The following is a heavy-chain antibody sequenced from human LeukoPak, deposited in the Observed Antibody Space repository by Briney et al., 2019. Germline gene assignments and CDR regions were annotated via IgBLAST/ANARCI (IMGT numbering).Heavy chain of an antibody. D-gene: IGHD3-3*01. Sequence: GRSLRLSCAASGFTFDDYAMPWVRQAPGKGLEWVSGISWNSGSIGYADSVKGRFTISRDNSKNTLYLQMNSLRQKDTAVYYCASGINTYDFRNPPEFDYWGQGTLVTVSS. CDR2: ISWNSGSI. J-gene: IGHJ4*02. CDR3: ASGINTYDFRNPPEFDY. V-gene: IGHV3-9*01. CDR1: GFTFDDYA.